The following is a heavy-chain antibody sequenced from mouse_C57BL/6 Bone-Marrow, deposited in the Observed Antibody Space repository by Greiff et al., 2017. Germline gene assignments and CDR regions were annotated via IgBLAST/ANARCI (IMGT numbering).Heavy chain of an antibody. CDR3: ARGYGSSAWFAY. J-gene: IGHJ3*01. D-gene: IGHD1-1*01. Sequence: DVKLQESGGGLVKPGGSLKLSCAASGFTFSDYGMHWVRQAPEKGLEWVAYISSGSSTIYYADTVKGRFTISRDNAKNTLFLQMTSLRSEDTAMYYCARGYGSSAWFAYWGQGTLVTVSA. CDR1: GFTFSDYG. CDR2: ISSGSSTI. V-gene: IGHV5-17*01.